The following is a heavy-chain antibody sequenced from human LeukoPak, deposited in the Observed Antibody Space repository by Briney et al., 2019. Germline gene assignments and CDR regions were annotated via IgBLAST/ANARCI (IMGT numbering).Heavy chain of an antibody. D-gene: IGHD2-2*01. J-gene: IGHJ5*02. CDR1: GYTLTSYG. Sequence: ASVKVSCKASGYTLTSYGISWVRQAPGQGLEWMGWISAYNGNTNYAQKLQGRVTMTTDTSTSTAYMELRSLRSDDTAVYYCARADIVVVPADSWFDPWGQGTLVTVSS. CDR3: ARADIVVVPADSWFDP. CDR2: ISAYNGNT. V-gene: IGHV1-18*04.